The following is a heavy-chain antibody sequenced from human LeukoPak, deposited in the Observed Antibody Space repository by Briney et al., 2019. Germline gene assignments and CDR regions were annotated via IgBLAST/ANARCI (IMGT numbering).Heavy chain of an antibody. Sequence: PSETLSLTCSVSGYSISSGYYWSWIRQPPGKGLEWIGEINHSGSTNYNPSLKSRVTISVDTSKNQFSLKLSSVTAADTAVYYCARGSRGYGVLDYWGQGTLVTVSS. D-gene: IGHD6-25*01. J-gene: IGHJ4*02. CDR1: GYSISSGYY. V-gene: IGHV4-34*01. CDR3: ARGSRGYGVLDY. CDR2: INHSGST.